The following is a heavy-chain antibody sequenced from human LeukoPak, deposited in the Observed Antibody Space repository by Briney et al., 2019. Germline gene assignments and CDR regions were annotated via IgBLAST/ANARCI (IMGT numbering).Heavy chain of an antibody. CDR2: IWYDGSNK. V-gene: IGHV3-33*01. CDR3: ARDPPENWFDP. CDR1: GFTFSSYG. J-gene: IGHJ5*02. Sequence: GRSLRLSCAASGFTFSSYGMHWVRQAPGKGLEWVAVIWYDGSNKYYADSVKGRFTISRDNSKNTLYLQMNSLRAEDTAVYYCARDPPENWFDPWGQGTLVTVSS.